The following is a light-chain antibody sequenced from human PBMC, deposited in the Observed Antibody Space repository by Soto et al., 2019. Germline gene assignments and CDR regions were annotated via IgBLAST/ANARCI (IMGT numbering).Light chain of an antibody. V-gene: IGLV7-46*01. CDR2: DTS. CDR1: TGPVTSGHY. J-gene: IGLJ3*02. CDR3: LVSYSGVRPV. Sequence: QAVVTQEPSVTVSPGGTVTLTCASSTGPVTSGHYPYWFQQKPGQAPRTLIFDTSNKQSWTPDRFSGSLLGGKAALTLSGAQPEDEADYYCLVSYSGVRPVFGGGTKLTVL.